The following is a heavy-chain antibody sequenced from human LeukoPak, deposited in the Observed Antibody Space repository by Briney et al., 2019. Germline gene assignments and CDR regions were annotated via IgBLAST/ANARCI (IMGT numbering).Heavy chain of an antibody. V-gene: IGHV3-49*04. CDR1: GFTFSSYA. CDR3: TRDEDYGGNGVGGY. CDR2: IRSKAYGGTT. D-gene: IGHD4-23*01. J-gene: IGHJ4*02. Sequence: PGGSLRLSCAASGFTFSSYAMSWVRQAPGKGLEWVGFIRSKAYGGTTEYAASVKGRFTISRDDSKSIAYLQMNSLKTEDTAVYYCTRDEDYGGNGVGGYWGQGTLVTVSS.